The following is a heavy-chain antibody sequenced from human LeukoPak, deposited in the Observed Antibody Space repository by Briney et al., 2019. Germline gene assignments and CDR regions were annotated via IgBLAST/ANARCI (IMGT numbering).Heavy chain of an antibody. V-gene: IGHV1-46*01. J-gene: IGHJ4*02. CDR1: GYTLTSYY. Sequence: ASVKVSCKASGYTLTSYYMHWVRQAPGQGLEWMGIINPSGGSTSYAQKFQGRVTMTRDTSTSTVYMELSSLRSEDTAVYYCARDAVDRLYDYWGQGTLVTVSS. D-gene: IGHD4-23*01. CDR2: INPSGGST. CDR3: ARDAVDRLYDY.